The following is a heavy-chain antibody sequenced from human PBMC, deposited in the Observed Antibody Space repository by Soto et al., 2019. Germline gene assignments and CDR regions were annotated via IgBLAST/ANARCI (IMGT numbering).Heavy chain of an antibody. V-gene: IGHV3-74*01. Sequence: LRLSCAASGFTFSSYWMHWVRQAPGKGLVWVSRMNEDGGTTDYADSVKGRFTISRDNSKNTLYLQMNSLRAEDTAVYYCAKAKGYCTNGVCYNSYYYYGMDVWGQGTTVTVSS. CDR1: GFTFSSYW. J-gene: IGHJ6*02. D-gene: IGHD2-8*01. CDR3: AKAKGYCTNGVCYNSYYYYGMDV. CDR2: MNEDGGTT.